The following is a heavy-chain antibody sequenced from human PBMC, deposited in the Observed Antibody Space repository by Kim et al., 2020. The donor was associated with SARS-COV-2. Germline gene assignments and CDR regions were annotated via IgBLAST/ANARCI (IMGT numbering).Heavy chain of an antibody. CDR3: ARGLKDSGYLDDGLDI. CDR2: MYTSGST. Sequence: SETLSLTCTVSGGSISDYYWTWIRQPAGKGLEWIGRMYTSGSTNYNPSLKSRVIMSVDTSKNQFSLKLSSVTAADTAVYYCARGLKDSGYLDDGLDIWGQGTMVTVSS. V-gene: IGHV4-4*07. D-gene: IGHD3-22*01. J-gene: IGHJ3*02. CDR1: GGSISDYY.